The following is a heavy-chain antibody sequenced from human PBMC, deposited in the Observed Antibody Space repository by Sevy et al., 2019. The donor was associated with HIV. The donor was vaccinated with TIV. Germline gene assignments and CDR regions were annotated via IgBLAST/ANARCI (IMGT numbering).Heavy chain of an antibody. D-gene: IGHD3-22*01. J-gene: IGHJ4*02. CDR2: IYPGDSDT. CDR1: GYSFTSYW. Sequence: GESLNISCKGSGYSFTSYWIGWVRQMPGKGLEWMGIIYPGDSDTRYSPSFQGQVTISADKSISTAYLQWSSLKASDTAMYYCARPGPMMEGGWYFDYWGQGTLVTVSS. V-gene: IGHV5-51*01. CDR3: ARPGPMMEGGWYFDY.